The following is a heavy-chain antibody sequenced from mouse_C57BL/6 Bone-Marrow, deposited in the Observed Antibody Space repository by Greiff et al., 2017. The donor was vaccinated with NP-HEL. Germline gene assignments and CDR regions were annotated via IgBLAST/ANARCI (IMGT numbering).Heavy chain of an antibody. Sequence: QVQLQQPRAKLIKPGASVKLSCKASGYTFTSHWIHWMKQWPGHGLEWIGMIHLTTGCTHYNEKFKSKATLTVDKSSSTTYMQLSSLTTEDSAVYYWARSGYGSSYRYFDVWGTGTTVTVSS. CDR2: IHLTTGCT. CDR3: ARSGYGSSYRYFDV. V-gene: IGHV1-64*01. CDR1: GYTFTSHW. D-gene: IGHD1-1*01. J-gene: IGHJ1*03.